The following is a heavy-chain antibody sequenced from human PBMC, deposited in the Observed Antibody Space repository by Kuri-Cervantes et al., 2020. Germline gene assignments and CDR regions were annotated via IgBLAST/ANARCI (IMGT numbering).Heavy chain of an antibody. Sequence: GASLKISWVASGFTVSSNFMSWVRQAPGKGLEWVSVISRGGVTYYAESVKGRFTISRDNSKNTLYLQMNSLRAEDTAVYFCARDRRSYADYFFDYWGQGTLVTVSS. J-gene: IGHJ4*02. D-gene: IGHD4-23*01. CDR2: ISRGGVT. CDR1: GFTVSSNF. V-gene: IGHV3-53*01. CDR3: ARDRRSYADYFFDY.